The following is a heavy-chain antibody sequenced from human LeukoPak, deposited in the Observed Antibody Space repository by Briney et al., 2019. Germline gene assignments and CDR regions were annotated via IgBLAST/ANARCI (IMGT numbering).Heavy chain of an antibody. CDR2: IYTSGST. Sequence: PSETLCLTCTVSGGSISSYYWSWIRQPAGKGLEWIGHIYTSGSTNYNPSLKSRVTMSIDTSKNQFSLKLSSVTAADTAVYYCARDHGWQRYYFDYWGQGTLVTVSS. CDR1: GGSISSYY. V-gene: IGHV4-4*07. D-gene: IGHD2-15*01. J-gene: IGHJ4*02. CDR3: ARDHGWQRYYFDY.